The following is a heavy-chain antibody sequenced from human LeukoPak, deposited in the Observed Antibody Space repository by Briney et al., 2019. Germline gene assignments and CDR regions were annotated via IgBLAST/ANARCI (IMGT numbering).Heavy chain of an antibody. J-gene: IGHJ5*02. CDR2: ISPYNGDT. D-gene: IGHD3-22*01. V-gene: IGHV1-18*01. CDR1: GYTFTSYG. Sequence: ASVKVSCKASGYTFTSYGMSWVRQAPGQGREWMGWISPYNGDTNYAQNVQGRVTMTTDTSTSTAYMELRSLRSDDTAVYYCPRDLGAYDSSGYRFDPWGQGTLVTVSS. CDR3: PRDLGAYDSSGYRFDP.